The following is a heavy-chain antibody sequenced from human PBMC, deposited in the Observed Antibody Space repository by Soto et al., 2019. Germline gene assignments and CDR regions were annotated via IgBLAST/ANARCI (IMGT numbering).Heavy chain of an antibody. V-gene: IGHV3-21*01. D-gene: IGHD6-19*01. CDR1: GFTFSSYD. CDR3: ARGGALAALDY. Sequence: GGSLRLSCAASGFTFSSYDMNWVRQAPGKGLEWVSSFTSSRSYIYYADSVKGRFTISRDNARKSLFLQMSSLRAEDTAVYFCARGGALAALDYWGQGTLVTVSS. J-gene: IGHJ4*02. CDR2: FTSSRSYI.